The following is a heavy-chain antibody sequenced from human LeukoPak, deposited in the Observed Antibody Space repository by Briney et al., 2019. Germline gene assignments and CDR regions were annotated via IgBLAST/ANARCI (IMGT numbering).Heavy chain of an antibody. V-gene: IGHV2-5*02. Sequence: SGPTLVKPTQTLTLTCTFSGFSLTSNGVGVGWIRQSPGKALEGLALIYWDDEKRYSPSLRTRITITKDTSRRQVVLTLRNMDPVDTGTYYCAHLYFSSTRGQSRAFDYWGQGTLVTVSS. J-gene: IGHJ4*02. CDR3: AHLYFSSTRGQSRAFDY. D-gene: IGHD2-8*02. CDR2: IYWDDEK. CDR1: GFSLTSNGVG.